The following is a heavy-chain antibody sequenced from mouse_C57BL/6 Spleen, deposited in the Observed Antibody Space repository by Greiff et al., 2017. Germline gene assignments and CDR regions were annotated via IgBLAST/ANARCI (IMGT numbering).Heavy chain of an antibody. D-gene: IGHD2-5*01. CDR2: IDPEDGDT. Sequence: EVQLQQSGAELVRPGASVKLSCTASGFNIKDYYMHWVKQRPEQGLEWIGRIDPEDGDTEYAPKFQGKATMTADTSSNTAYLQLSSLTSEDTAVYYCTAYSNYVEWFAYWGQGTLVTVSA. CDR3: TAYSNYVEWFAY. CDR1: GFNIKDYY. V-gene: IGHV14-1*01. J-gene: IGHJ3*01.